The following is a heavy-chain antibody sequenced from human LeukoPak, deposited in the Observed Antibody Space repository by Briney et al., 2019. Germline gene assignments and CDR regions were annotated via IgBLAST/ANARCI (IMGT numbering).Heavy chain of an antibody. J-gene: IGHJ5*02. CDR1: GGSISSYY. Sequence: SETLSLTCTVSGGSISSYYWSWIRQPPGKGLEWIGYIYYSGSTNHNPSLKSRVTISVDTSKNQFTLKLSSVTAADTAVYYCARGPRAGRNWFDPWGQGTLVTVSS. V-gene: IGHV4-59*01. CDR3: ARGPRAGRNWFDP. D-gene: IGHD6-25*01. CDR2: IYYSGST.